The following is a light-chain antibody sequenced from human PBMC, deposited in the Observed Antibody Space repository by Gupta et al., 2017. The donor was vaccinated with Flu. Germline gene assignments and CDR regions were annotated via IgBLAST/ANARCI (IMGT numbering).Light chain of an antibody. Sequence: QSVLTQPPSASGTPGQRVTIPCSGSSSNIGVNTVNWYQQVPGTAPKLLIYSKNLRPSGVPDRFSGSRSGTSASLAISGLQSDDEAVYYCAAWDDSLNAAVFGGGTMLTVL. V-gene: IGLV1-44*01. CDR2: SKN. CDR3: AAWDDSLNAAV. J-gene: IGLJ3*02. CDR1: SSNIGVNT.